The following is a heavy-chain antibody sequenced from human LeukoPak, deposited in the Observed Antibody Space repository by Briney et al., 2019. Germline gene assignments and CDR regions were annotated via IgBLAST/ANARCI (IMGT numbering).Heavy chain of an antibody. Sequence: GGSLRLXCAASGFTCSSYAMSWVRQAPGKGLEWVSAISGSGGSTYYADSVKGRFTISRDNSKNTLYLQMNSLRAEDAAVYYCAKVGYGDLDYWGQGTLVTVSS. J-gene: IGHJ4*02. CDR3: AKVGYGDLDY. CDR2: ISGSGGST. CDR1: GFTCSSYA. V-gene: IGHV3-23*01. D-gene: IGHD4-17*01.